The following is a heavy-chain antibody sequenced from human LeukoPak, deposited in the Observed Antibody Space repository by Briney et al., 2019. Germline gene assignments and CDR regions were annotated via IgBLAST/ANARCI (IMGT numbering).Heavy chain of an antibody. Sequence: ASVKVSCKASGYTFTDYYIHWVRQAPGQGLEWMGWINPNSGATNYAQKFQGRVTMTRDTSISTAYMELIRLRSDDTAVYFCAGARGCSAISCYTGGDWFDPWGQGPLVTVPS. CDR3: AGARGCSAISCYTGGDWFDP. J-gene: IGHJ5*02. V-gene: IGHV1-2*02. D-gene: IGHD2-15*01. CDR2: INPNSGAT. CDR1: GYTFTDYY.